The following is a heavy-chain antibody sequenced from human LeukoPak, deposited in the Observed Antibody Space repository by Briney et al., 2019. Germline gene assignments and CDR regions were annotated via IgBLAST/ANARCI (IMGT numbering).Heavy chain of an antibody. D-gene: IGHD2-21*02. CDR2: ISAYSGNT. CDR1: GYTFTSYG. Sequence: ASVKVSCKASGYTFTSYGISWVRQAPGQGLEWMGLISAYSGNTNFAQKLQGRVTMTTDTSTSTAYMELRSLRAEDTAVYYCARFPDSPTNFDYWGQGTLVTVSS. V-gene: IGHV1-18*01. CDR3: ARFPDSPTNFDY. J-gene: IGHJ4*02.